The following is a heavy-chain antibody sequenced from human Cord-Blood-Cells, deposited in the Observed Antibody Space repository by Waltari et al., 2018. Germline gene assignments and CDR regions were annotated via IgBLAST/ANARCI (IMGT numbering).Heavy chain of an antibody. CDR1: GYSISSGYY. Sequence: QVQLQESGPGLVKPSETLSLTCTVSGYSISSGYYWGWIRQPPGKGLEWIGSIYHSGSTYYNPSLKSRVTISVDTSKNQFSLKLSSVTAADTAVYYCAHSELAAAGTSDFDYWGQGTLVTVSS. CDR2: IYHSGST. CDR3: AHSELAAAGTSDFDY. V-gene: IGHV4-38-2*02. D-gene: IGHD6-13*01. J-gene: IGHJ4*02.